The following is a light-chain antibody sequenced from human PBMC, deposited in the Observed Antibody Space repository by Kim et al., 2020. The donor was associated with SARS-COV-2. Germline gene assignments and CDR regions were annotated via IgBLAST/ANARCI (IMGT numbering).Light chain of an antibody. V-gene: IGLV3-19*01. CDR2: GKN. CDR1: SLRDFY. J-gene: IGLJ3*02. CDR3: MSRDSIGTHRV. Sequence: SSELTQDHAVSVALGQTVKITCQGDSLRDFYAAWYQQKPGQAPKLVFSGKNNRPSGIPDRFSGSSSGYTASLTITGARADDEADYYCMSRDSIGTHRVFG.